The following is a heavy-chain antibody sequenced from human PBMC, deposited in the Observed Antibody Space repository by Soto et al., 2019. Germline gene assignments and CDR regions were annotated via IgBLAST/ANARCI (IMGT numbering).Heavy chain of an antibody. CDR2: IYYSGST. V-gene: IGHV4-59*08. CDR3: ARHRISPVVVVAAGAFDI. Sequence: QVQLQESGPGLVKPSETLSLTCTVSGGSISSYYWSWIRQPPGKGLEWIGYIYYSGSTNYNPSLKRRVTISVDTSKNQFALKLSSVTAADTAVYYFARHRISPVVVVAAGAFDIWGQGTMVTVSS. D-gene: IGHD2-15*01. J-gene: IGHJ3*02. CDR1: GGSISSYY.